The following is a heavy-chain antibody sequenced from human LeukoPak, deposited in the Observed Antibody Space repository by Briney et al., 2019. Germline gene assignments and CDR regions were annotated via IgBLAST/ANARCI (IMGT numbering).Heavy chain of an antibody. CDR2: ITDYNGNT. J-gene: IGHJ5*02. CDR3: ARDLGSGTANFFDP. CDR1: GYTFTSYG. V-gene: IGHV1-18*01. D-gene: IGHD3-10*01. Sequence: GSVQVSCKASGYTFTSYGISWVRQAPGQGVEWMGWITDYNGNTNYSEKFQDRLRMTTDTSTSTAYMEVRSLRSDDTAVYYCARDLGSGTANFFDPWGQGTLVTVSS.